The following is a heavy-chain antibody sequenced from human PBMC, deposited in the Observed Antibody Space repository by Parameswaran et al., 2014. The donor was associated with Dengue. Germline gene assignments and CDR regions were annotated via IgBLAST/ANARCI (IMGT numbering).Heavy chain of an antibody. CDR2: IYYSGST. CDR3: ARQAYLVGANDY. V-gene: IGHV4-39*01. Sequence: WIRQPPGKGLEWIGSIYYSGSTYYNPSLKSRVTISVDTSKNQFSLKLSSVTAADTAVYYCARQAYLVGANDYWGQGTLVTVSS. J-gene: IGHJ4*02. D-gene: IGHD1-26*01.